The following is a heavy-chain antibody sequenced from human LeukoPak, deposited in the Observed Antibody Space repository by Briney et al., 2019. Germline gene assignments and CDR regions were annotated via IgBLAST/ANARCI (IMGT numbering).Heavy chain of an antibody. Sequence: GASVKVSCKASGYTFTSYGISWVRQAPGQGLEWMGWISAYNGNTNYAQKRQGRVTMTTDTSTSTAYMELRSLRSDDTAVYYCARDHTPRSSWYTFHYYMDVWGKGTTVTVSS. CDR3: ARDHTPRSSWYTFHYYMDV. CDR1: GYTFTSYG. CDR2: ISAYNGNT. V-gene: IGHV1-18*01. J-gene: IGHJ6*03. D-gene: IGHD6-13*01.